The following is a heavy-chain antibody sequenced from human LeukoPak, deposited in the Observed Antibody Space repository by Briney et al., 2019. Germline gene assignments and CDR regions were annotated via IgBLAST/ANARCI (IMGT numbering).Heavy chain of an antibody. CDR2: ISSSSSYI. J-gene: IGHJ4*02. CDR1: GFTFSSYS. V-gene: IGHV3-21*01. D-gene: IGHD6-19*01. CDR3: ARGEQWLYYFDY. Sequence: GGSLRLSCAASGFTFSSYSMNWVRQAPGKGLEWVSSISSSSSYIYYADSVKGRFTISRDNAKNSLYLQMNSLRAEDTAVYYCARGEQWLYYFDYWGQGTLVTVSS.